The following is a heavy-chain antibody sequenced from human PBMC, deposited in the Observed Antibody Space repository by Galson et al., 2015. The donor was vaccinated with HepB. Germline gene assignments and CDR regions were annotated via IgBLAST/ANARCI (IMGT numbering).Heavy chain of an antibody. CDR2: ISNDGSYK. V-gene: IGHV3-30*18. CDR3: AKGHSSSWSGYYMDV. D-gene: IGHD6-13*01. Sequence: SLRLSCAASGFTFSAYGMRWVRQAPGKGLEWVAVISNDGSYKSYADSVKGRFSISRDNSRSTLYVHMSSLRAEDTAVYYCAKGHSSSWSGYYMDVWGKGTTVTVSS. J-gene: IGHJ6*03. CDR1: GFTFSAYG.